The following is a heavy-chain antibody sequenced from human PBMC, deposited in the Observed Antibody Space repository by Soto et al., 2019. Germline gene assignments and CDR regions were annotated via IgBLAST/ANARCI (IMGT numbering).Heavy chain of an antibody. Sequence: QVQLVQSGAEVKKPGASVKVSCKASGYTFTSYGISWVRQAPGQGLEWMGWISAYNGNTNYAQKLQGRVTMTTDTSTSTAYMELRSLRSDDTAVYYCARVDVSIAAAVPYYYYYYYMDVWGKGTTVTVSS. V-gene: IGHV1-18*01. D-gene: IGHD6-13*01. CDR3: ARVDVSIAAAVPYYYYYYYMDV. J-gene: IGHJ6*03. CDR2: ISAYNGNT. CDR1: GYTFTSYG.